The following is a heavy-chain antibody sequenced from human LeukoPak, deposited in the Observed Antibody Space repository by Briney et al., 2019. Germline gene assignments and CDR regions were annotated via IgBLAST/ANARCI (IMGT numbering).Heavy chain of an antibody. CDR2: IYYSGST. J-gene: IGHJ4*02. CDR3: ARRYSSSCFDY. D-gene: IGHD6-13*01. CDR1: GGSISSGGYY. Sequence: PSQTLSLTCTVSGGSISSGGYYWSWIRQHPGKGLEWIGYIYYSGSTYYNPSLKSRVTISVDTSKNQFSLKLSSVTAADTAVYYCARRYSSSCFDYWGQGTLATVSS. V-gene: IGHV4-31*03.